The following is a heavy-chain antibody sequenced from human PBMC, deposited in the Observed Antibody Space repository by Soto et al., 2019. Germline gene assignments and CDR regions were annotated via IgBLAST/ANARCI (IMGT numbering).Heavy chain of an antibody. CDR2: IIPILGIA. V-gene: IGHV1-69*04. CDR1: GGTFSSYT. J-gene: IGHJ4*02. CDR3: ARDYCSSTSCYTEGAFDY. D-gene: IGHD2-2*02. Sequence: ASVKVSCKASGGTFSSYTISWVRQAPGQGLEWMGRIIPILGIANYAQKFQGRVTITADKSTSTAYMELSSLRSEDTAVYYCARDYCSSTSCYTEGAFDYWGQGTLVTVSS.